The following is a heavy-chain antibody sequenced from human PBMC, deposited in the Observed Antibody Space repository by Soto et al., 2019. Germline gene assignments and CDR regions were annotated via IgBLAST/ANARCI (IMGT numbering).Heavy chain of an antibody. CDR1: GGSISSGDYY. D-gene: IGHD5-12*01. CDR3: AGREMATIIFDY. Sequence: SSETLSLTCTVSGGSISSGDYYWSWIRQPPGKGLEWIGYIYYSGSTYYNPSLKSRVTISVDTSKNQFSLKLSSVTAADTAVYYCAGREMATIIFDYWGQGTLVTVSS. CDR2: IYYSGST. J-gene: IGHJ4*02. V-gene: IGHV4-30-4*01.